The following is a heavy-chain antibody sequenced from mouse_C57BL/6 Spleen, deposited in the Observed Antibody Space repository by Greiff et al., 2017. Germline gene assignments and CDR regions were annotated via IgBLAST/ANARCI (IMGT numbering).Heavy chain of an antibody. J-gene: IGHJ2*01. Sequence: EVMLVESGGGLVKPGGSLKLSCAASGFTFSSYAMSWVRQTPEKRLEWVATISDGGSYTYYPDNVKGRFTISRDNAKNNLYLQMSHLKSEDTAMYYCARAITTKDYFDYWGQGTTLTVSS. V-gene: IGHV5-4*03. D-gene: IGHD1-2*01. CDR1: GFTFSSYA. CDR3: ARAITTKDYFDY. CDR2: ISDGGSYT.